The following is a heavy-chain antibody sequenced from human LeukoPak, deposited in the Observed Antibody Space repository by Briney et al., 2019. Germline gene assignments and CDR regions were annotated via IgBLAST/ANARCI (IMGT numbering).Heavy chain of an antibody. V-gene: IGHV6-1*01. CDR1: GDSVSTNSAA. J-gene: IGHJ4*02. D-gene: IGHD5-12*01. CDR3: ARVYLMASGYDSHAIDY. CDR2: TFYRSKWYN. Sequence: SQTLSLTCAISGDSVSTNSAAWNWIRQSPSRGLEWLGRTFYRSKWYNDYAVSVKSRITINPDTSKNQFSLQLNSVTPEDTAVYYCARVYLMASGYDSHAIDYRGQGNLVTVSS.